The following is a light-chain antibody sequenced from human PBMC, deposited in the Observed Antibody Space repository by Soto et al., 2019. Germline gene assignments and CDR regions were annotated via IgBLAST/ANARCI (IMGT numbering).Light chain of an antibody. V-gene: IGKV1-27*01. CDR3: QKYNSAPWK. J-gene: IGKJ1*01. Sequence: DIQMTQSPSSLSASVGDRVTITCRALQGISNYLAWYQQKPGKVPKLLLYAASTLQSGVPSRFSGSGSGTDFTLSIVSLQPEDVATFYCQKYNSAPWKFGQGNNVEIK. CDR1: QGISNY. CDR2: AAS.